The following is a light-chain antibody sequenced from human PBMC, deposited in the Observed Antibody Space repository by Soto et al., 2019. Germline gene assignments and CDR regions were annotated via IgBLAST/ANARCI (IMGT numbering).Light chain of an antibody. J-gene: IGLJ1*01. CDR3: AAWDDTVRSYV. Sequence: QAVLTQPPSVSGTPGQRVTISCSGSISNIGSNYVYWFQQLPGTAPKVLSNRNDQRPSGVPDRFSGSKSGTSASLAISGLRSEDEAEYYCAAWDDTVRSYVFGTGTKLTVL. V-gene: IGLV1-47*01. CDR2: RND. CDR1: ISNIGSNY.